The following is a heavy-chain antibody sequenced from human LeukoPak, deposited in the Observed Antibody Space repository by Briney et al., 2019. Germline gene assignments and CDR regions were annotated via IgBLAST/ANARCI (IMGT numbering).Heavy chain of an antibody. CDR2: INTDGSST. D-gene: IGHD3-10*01. CDR3: AREHGSGSQRYMDV. J-gene: IGHJ6*03. Sequence: PGTSLRLPCAASGFTFSSYWVHWVRQAPGKGLVWVSRINTDGSSTSYADSVKGRFTISRDNAKNTLYLQMNSLRAEDTAVYYCAREHGSGSQRYMDVWGKGTTVTVSS. CDR1: GFTFSSYW. V-gene: IGHV3-74*01.